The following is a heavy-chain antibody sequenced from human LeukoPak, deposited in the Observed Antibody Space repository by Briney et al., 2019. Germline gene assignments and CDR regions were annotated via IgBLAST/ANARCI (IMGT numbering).Heavy chain of an antibody. CDR2: IYPGDSDT. Sequence: GESLKISCKGSGYSFTSYWIGWVRQMPGKGLEWMGIIYPGDSDTRYSPSFQGQVTISADKSISTAYLQWSSLKASDTAMHYCARRREYSSSSGNWFDPWGQGTLVTVSS. CDR1: GYSFTSYW. V-gene: IGHV5-51*01. CDR3: ARRREYSSSSGNWFDP. J-gene: IGHJ5*02. D-gene: IGHD6-6*01.